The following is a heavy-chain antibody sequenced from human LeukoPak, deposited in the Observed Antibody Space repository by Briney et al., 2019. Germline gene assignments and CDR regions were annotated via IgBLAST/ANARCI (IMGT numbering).Heavy chain of an antibody. CDR3: ATPGVAGPLDY. CDR1: GGSISSSSYY. V-gene: IGHV4-39*01. J-gene: IGHJ4*02. D-gene: IGHD6-19*01. CDR2: IYYSGST. Sequence: PSETLSLTCTVSGGSISSSSYYWGWIRQPPGKGLEWIGSIYYSGSTYYNPSLKSRVTISVDTSKNQFSLKLSSVTAADTAVYYCATPGVAGPLDYWGQGTLVTVSS.